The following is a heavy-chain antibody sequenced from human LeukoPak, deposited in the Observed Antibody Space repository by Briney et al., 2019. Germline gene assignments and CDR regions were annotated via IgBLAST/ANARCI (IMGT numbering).Heavy chain of an antibody. V-gene: IGHV3-66*01. CDR1: GFTVSSNY. D-gene: IGHD5-12*01. CDR2: IYTGGTT. J-gene: IGHJ3*01. Sequence: GGSLRLSCAASGFTVSSNYMSWVRQAPGKGLEWVSIIYTGGTTYYADSVKGRFTISRDNSKNTVYLDMNSLRAEDTAVYYRARAVDIVATTPFDFWGQGTRVTVSS. CDR3: ARAVDIVATTPFDF.